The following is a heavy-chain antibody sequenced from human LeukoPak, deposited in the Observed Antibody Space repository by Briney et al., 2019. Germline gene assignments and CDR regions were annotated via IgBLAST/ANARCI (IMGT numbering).Heavy chain of an antibody. CDR2: ISNDSVDK. CDR3: ARRDWVSGAVRAFDI. J-gene: IGHJ3*02. Sequence: PGGSLRLSCVGSGFMFSDYYMSWIRQAPGKGLEWVSYISNDSVDKYYVDSVRGRFTISRDNAKKSMYLQMSGLRVEGTAVYYCARRDWVSGAVRAFDIWGQGTMVTVSS. V-gene: IGHV3-11*04. D-gene: IGHD3-3*01. CDR1: GFMFSDYY.